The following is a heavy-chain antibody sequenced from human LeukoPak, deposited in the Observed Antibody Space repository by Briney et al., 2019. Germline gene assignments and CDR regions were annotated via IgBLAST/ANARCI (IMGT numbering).Heavy chain of an antibody. D-gene: IGHD3-3*01. CDR1: GFTFSSYA. CDR2: ISGSGGST. J-gene: IGHJ4*02. Sequence: GGSLRLSCAAYGFTFSSYAMSWVRQAPGKGMEWVSAISGSGGSTYYADSVKGRFTISRDNSKNTLYLQMNSLRAEDTAVYYCANSAYDFWSGYPLPDYWGQGTLVTVSS. CDR3: ANSAYDFWSGYPLPDY. V-gene: IGHV3-23*01.